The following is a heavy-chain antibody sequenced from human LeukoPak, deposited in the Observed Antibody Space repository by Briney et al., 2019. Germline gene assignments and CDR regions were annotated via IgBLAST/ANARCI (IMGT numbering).Heavy chain of an antibody. D-gene: IGHD3-10*01. V-gene: IGHV4-39*07. CDR2: IYYSGST. Sequence: PSETLSLTCTVSGGSISSSSYYWGWIRQPPGKGLEWIGSIYYSGSTNYNPSLKSRVTISVDTSKNQFSLKLSSVTPADTAVYYCARAPGGYGSGSRGAFDIWGQGTMVTVSS. CDR3: ARAPGGYGSGSRGAFDI. CDR1: GGSISSSSYY. J-gene: IGHJ3*02.